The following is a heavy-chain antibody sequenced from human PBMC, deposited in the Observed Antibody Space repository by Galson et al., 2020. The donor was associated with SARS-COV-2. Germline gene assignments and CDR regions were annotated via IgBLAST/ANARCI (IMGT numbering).Heavy chain of an antibody. V-gene: IGHV3-33*01. CDR3: ARDGYCSGGSCILGLSWDVDL. D-gene: IGHD2-15*01. CDR2: TRHVGETK. Sequence: TGGSLRLSCAASGFTLSNFGMHWVRQAPGKGLEWVAVTRHVGETKYYADSVRDRLTITRDNSKNTLYLQINNLRAEDTAVYYCARDGYCSGGSCILGLSWDVDLGGRGTLVSVSA. J-gene: IGHJ2*01. CDR1: GFTLSNFG.